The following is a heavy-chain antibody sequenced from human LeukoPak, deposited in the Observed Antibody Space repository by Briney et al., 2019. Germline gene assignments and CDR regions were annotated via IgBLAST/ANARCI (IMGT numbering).Heavy chain of an antibody. CDR3: ARLVFGEFPYFDY. J-gene: IGHJ4*02. V-gene: IGHV4-59*08. CDR1: GSISSYY. CDR2: IYYSGST. D-gene: IGHD3-10*01. Sequence: PSETLSLTCTVSGSISSYYWSWIRQPPGKGLEWIGYIYYSGSTNYNPSLKSRVTISVDTSKNQFSLKLSSVTAADTAVYYCARLVFGEFPYFDYWGQGTLVTVSS.